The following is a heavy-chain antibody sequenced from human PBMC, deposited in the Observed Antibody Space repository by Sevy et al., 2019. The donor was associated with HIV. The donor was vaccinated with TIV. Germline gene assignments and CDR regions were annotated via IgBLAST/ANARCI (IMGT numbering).Heavy chain of an antibody. J-gene: IGHJ4*02. Sequence: GGSPRLSCAASGFTFSSYAMSWVRQAPGKGLEWVSAISGSGGSTYYADSVKGRFTISRDNSKNTLYLQMNSLRAEDTAVYYCAKNFGSGWLFDYWGQGTLVTVSS. CDR1: GFTFSSYA. CDR3: AKNFGSGWLFDY. V-gene: IGHV3-23*01. D-gene: IGHD6-19*01. CDR2: ISGSGGST.